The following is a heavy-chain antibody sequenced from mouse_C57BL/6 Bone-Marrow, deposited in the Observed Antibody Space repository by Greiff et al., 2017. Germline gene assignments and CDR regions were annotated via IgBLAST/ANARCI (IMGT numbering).Heavy chain of an antibody. J-gene: IGHJ3*01. CDR1: GFTFSSYG. V-gene: IGHV5-6*01. D-gene: IGHD1-1*01. CDR2: ISSGGSYT. Sequence: EVHLVESGGDLVKPGGSLKLSCAASGFTFSSYGMSWVRQTPDKRLEWVATISSGGSYTYYPDSVKGRFTISRDNAKNTLYLQMSSLKSEDTSMYYCARHVYYYAWFAYWGQGTLVTVSA. CDR3: ARHVYYYAWFAY.